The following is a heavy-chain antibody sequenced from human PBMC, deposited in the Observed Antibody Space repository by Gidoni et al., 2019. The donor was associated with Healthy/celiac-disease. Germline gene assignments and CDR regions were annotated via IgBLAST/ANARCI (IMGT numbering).Heavy chain of an antibody. J-gene: IGHJ6*02. CDR3: AKDLGFGEVYGMDV. D-gene: IGHD3-10*01. CDR2: ISGSGGST. Sequence: EVQLLESGGGLVQPGGSLSLSFAASGFPFCSYAMSWVRQAPGKGLEWVSAISGSGGSTYYADSVKGRFTISRDNSKNTLYLQMNSLRAEDTAVYYCAKDLGFGEVYGMDVWGQGTTVTVSS. CDR1: GFPFCSYA. V-gene: IGHV3-23*01.